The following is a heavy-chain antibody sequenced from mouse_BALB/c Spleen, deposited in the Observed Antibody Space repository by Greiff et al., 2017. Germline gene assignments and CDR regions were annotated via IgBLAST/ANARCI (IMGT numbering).Heavy chain of an antibody. J-gene: IGHJ3*01. V-gene: IGHV1-7*01. CDR2: INPSTGYT. CDR1: GYTFTSYW. D-gene: IGHD2-2*01. Sequence: VKLMESGAELAKPGASVKMSCKASGYTFTSYWMHWVKQRPGQGLEWIGYINPSTGYTEYNQKFKDKATLTADKSSSTAYMQLSSLTSEDSAVYYCARDYGYDVGFAYWGQGTLVTVSA. CDR3: ARDYGYDVGFAY.